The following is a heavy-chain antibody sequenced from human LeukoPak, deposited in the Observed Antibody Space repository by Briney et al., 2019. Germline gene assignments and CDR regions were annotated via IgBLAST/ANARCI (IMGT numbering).Heavy chain of an antibody. V-gene: IGHV1-2*02. CDR3: ARGHCTNAVCRTFDY. CDR2: INADNGGT. CDR1: GYTVTAYY. J-gene: IGHJ4*02. Sequence: ASVRVSCTASGYTVTAYYIHWGRQAPGHGLEWRGWINADNGGTRYAETFQGRVTMTRDTSISTAYMELSRLTSDDTALYYCARGHCTNAVCRTFDYWGQGTLVTVSS. D-gene: IGHD2-8*01.